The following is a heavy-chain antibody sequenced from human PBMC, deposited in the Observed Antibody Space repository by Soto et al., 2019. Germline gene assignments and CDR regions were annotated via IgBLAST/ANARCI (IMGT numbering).Heavy chain of an antibody. CDR1: GYTFTSYA. Sequence: RASVKVSCKASGYTFTSYAMHWVRQAPGQRLEWMGWINAGNGNTKYSQKFQGRVTITRDTSTSTAYMELSSLRSEDTAVYYCARERYYDSSCYYKEDYYHYGMYFWGQGSTVPVSS. CDR2: INAGNGNT. J-gene: IGHJ6*02. V-gene: IGHV1-3*01. CDR3: ARERYYDSSCYYKEDYYHYGMYF. D-gene: IGHD3-22*01.